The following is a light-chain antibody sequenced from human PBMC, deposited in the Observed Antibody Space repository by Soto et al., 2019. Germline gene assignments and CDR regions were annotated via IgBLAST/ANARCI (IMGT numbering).Light chain of an antibody. CDR1: QSVSSY. Sequence: IVLTQSPATLSLSPGERATLSCRASQSVSSYLAWYQHKPGQAPRLLIYDASNRATGIPARFSGSGSWTGFPLTHSRLEAEEFSLYYCQQRSNWPSFGQGTRLEIK. CDR2: DAS. J-gene: IGKJ5*01. V-gene: IGKV3-11*01. CDR3: QQRSNWPS.